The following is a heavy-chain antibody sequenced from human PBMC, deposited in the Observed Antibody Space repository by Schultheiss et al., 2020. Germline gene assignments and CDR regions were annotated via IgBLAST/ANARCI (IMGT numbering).Heavy chain of an antibody. CDR3: ARSVPYYDGLTGYYRPEYFQH. CDR1: GGSISSGSYY. J-gene: IGHJ1*01. V-gene: IGHV4-39*07. D-gene: IGHD3-9*01. Sequence: SQTLSLTCTVSGGSISSGSYYWGWIRQPPGKGLEWIGSIYYSGSTNYNPSLKSRVTISVDTSKNQFSLRLSSVTAADTAVYYCARSVPYYDGLTGYYRPEYFQHWGQGTLVTVS. CDR2: IYYSGST.